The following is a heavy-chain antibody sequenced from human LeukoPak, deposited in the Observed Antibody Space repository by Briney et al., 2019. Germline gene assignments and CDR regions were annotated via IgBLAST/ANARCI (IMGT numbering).Heavy chain of an antibody. CDR3: ARGEERDFDY. CDR2: IYTSGST. V-gene: IGHV4-61*02. CDR1: GVSISSGSYY. J-gene: IGHJ4*02. Sequence: SQTLSLTCTVSGVSISSGSYYWSWIRQPAGKGLEWIGRIYTSGSTNYNPSLKSRVTISVDTSKNQFSLKLSSATAADTAVYYCARGEERDFDYWGQGTLVTVSS.